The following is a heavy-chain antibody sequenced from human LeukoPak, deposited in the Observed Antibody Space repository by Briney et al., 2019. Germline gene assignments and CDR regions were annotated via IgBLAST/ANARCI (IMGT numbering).Heavy chain of an antibody. Sequence: SETLSLTCTVSGGSISSYYWSWIRQPPGKGLEWIGYLYYSGSTNYNPSLKSRVTISVDTSKNQFSLKLSSVTAADTAVYYCARLNYDFWSSGGDWFDPWGQGTLVTVSS. CDR3: ARLNYDFWSSGGDWFDP. CDR1: GGSISSYY. V-gene: IGHV4-59*08. J-gene: IGHJ5*02. CDR2: LYYSGST. D-gene: IGHD3-3*01.